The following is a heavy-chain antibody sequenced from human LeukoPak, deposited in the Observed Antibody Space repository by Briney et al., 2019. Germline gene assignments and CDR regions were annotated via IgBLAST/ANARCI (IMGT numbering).Heavy chain of an antibody. J-gene: IGHJ4*02. CDR1: GGSFSGYY. CDR3: ARGDGGYGY. Sequence: SETLSLTCAVHGGSFSGYYWSWIRQPPGKGLEWIGEINHSGSTNYNPSLKSRVTISVDTSKNQFSLKLSSVTAADTAVYYCARGDGGYGYWGQGTLVTVSS. V-gene: IGHV4-34*01. CDR2: INHSGST. D-gene: IGHD1-1*01.